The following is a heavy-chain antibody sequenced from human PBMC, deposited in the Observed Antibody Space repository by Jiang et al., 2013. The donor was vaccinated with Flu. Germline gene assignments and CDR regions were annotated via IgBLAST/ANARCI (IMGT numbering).Heavy chain of an antibody. V-gene: IGHV1-18*01. CDR1: GYRFTSHG. CDR3: ARISGGAPVYYFDY. CDR2: ISLYNGNT. J-gene: IGHJ4*02. Sequence: EVKKPGASVKVSCKTSGYRFTSHGINWVRQAPGQGLEWMGWISLYNGNTIYAQKFQGRVTMTTDASTSTAYMELRSLRSDDTAVYYCARISGGAPVYYFDYWGQGALVTVSS. D-gene: IGHD2-8*02.